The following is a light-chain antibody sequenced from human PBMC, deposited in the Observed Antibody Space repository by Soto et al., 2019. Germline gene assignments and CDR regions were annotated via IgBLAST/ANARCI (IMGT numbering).Light chain of an antibody. J-gene: IGKJ5*01. CDR3: QQYHSDPIT. V-gene: IGKV4-1*01. CDR2: WAS. CDR1: DIILTNNKNY. Sequence: DIVMTQSPDSLAVSLGERATINCKSSDIILTNNKNYLAWFQQKPGQPPKLLIYWASTRKSGVPDRFSGSGSGTDFTLTISSLQTEDVAVYYCQQYHSDPITFGQGTRLEI.